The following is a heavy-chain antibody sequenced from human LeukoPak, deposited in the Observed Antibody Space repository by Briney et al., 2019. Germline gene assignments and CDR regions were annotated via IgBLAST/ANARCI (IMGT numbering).Heavy chain of an antibody. V-gene: IGHV1-18*01. Sequence: ASVKFSCKASGYSFPSYGINWVRQAPGQGLEWMGWISTDNGNTDYAQNLQGRVTMTTDTSTSTAYMELRSLRSDDTAVYYCARGYSYGYGPLDYWGQGTLVTVSS. CDR3: ARGYSYGYGPLDY. CDR1: GYSFPSYG. D-gene: IGHD5-18*01. CDR2: ISTDNGNT. J-gene: IGHJ4*02.